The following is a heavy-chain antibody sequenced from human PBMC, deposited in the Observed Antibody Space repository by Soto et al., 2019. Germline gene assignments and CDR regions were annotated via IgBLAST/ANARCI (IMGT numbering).Heavy chain of an antibody. D-gene: IGHD5-18*01. CDR2: IGTAGDT. V-gene: IGHV3-13*01. CDR3: ARAAGYSYGSYYYYYGMDV. CDR1: GFTFSSYD. Sequence: ESGGGLVQPGGSLRLSCAASGFTFSSYDMHWVRQATGKGLEWVSVIGTAGDTYYPGSVKGRFTISRENAKNSFYLQMNSLSAEDTAVYYCARAAGYSYGSYYYYYGMDVWGQGTTVTVSS. J-gene: IGHJ6*02.